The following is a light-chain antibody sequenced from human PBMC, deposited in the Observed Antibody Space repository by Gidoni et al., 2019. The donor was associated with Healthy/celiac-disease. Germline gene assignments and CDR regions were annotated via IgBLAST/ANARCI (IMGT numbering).Light chain of an antibody. CDR3: QQSYSTPYT. V-gene: IGKV1-39*01. CDR1: QSISSY. CDR2: AAY. Sequence: DIQMTQSPSSLSASVGDRVTITCRASQSISSYLNWYQQKPGKAPKLLIYAAYSLQSGVPSRFSGSGSGTAFTLTISSLQPEDFATYDCQQSYSTPYTFGQGTKLEIK. J-gene: IGKJ2*01.